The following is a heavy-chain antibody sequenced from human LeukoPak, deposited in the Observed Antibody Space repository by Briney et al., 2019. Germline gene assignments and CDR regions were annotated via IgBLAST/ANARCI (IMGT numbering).Heavy chain of an antibody. V-gene: IGHV4-59*01. Sequence: SETLSLTCTVSGGSISSYYWSWIRQPPGKGLEWIGYIYFSGSTNYNPSLKSRVTTSVDTSKNQFSLRLSSVTAADTAVHYCASTRLLLAFDIWGQGTMVTVSS. J-gene: IGHJ3*02. CDR2: IYFSGST. D-gene: IGHD1-26*01. CDR3: ASTRLLLAFDI. CDR1: GGSISSYY.